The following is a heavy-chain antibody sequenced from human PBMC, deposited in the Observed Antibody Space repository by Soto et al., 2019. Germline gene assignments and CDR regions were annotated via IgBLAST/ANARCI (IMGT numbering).Heavy chain of an antibody. CDR2: IFSNDEK. Sequence: GPTLVNPTETLTLTCTVSGFSLSNARMGVSWIRQPPGKALEWLAHIFSNDEKSYSTSLKSRLTISKDTSKSQVVLTMTNMDPEDTATYYCALIWFGESINWFDPWGKGTLVTVDS. CDR1: GFSLSNARMG. CDR3: ALIWFGESINWFDP. V-gene: IGHV2-26*01. J-gene: IGHJ5*02. D-gene: IGHD3-10*01.